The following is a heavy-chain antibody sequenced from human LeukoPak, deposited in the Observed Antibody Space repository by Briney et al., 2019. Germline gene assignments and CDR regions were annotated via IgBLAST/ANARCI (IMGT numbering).Heavy chain of an antibody. J-gene: IGHJ4*02. V-gene: IGHV3-30*18. D-gene: IGHD6-13*01. CDR3: VKDRSGAAAGIRLDS. CDR1: GFTFSYFG. Sequence: GKSVRLSCAASGFTFSYFGMHWVRQAPGKGLEWVAVISYDGSKKYYAESVKGRFTISRDNSKSTLYLQMNRLRADDKALYYCVKDRSGAAAGIRLDSWGQGTLVTVSS. CDR2: ISYDGSKK.